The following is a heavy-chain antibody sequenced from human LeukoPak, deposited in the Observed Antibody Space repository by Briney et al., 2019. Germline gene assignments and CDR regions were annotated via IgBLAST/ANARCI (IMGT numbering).Heavy chain of an antibody. CDR3: ARELSGPGYYYYYGMDV. CDR2: IKQDGSEK. CDR1: GFTFSSYW. J-gene: IGHJ6*02. V-gene: IGHV3-7*01. D-gene: IGHD3-10*01. Sequence: GGSLRLSCAASGFTFSSYWMSWVRQAPGKGLEWVANIKQDGSEKYYVDSVKGRFTISRDNAKNSLYLQMNSLRAEDTAVYYCARELSGPGYYYYYGMDVWGQGTTVTVSS.